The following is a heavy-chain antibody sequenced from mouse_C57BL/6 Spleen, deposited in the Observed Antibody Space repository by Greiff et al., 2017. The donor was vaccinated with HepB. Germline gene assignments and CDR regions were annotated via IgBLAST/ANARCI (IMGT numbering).Heavy chain of an antibody. D-gene: IGHD2-1*01. Sequence: VQLKESGAELVRPGTSVKMSCKASGYTFTNYWIGWAKQRPGHGLEWIGDIYPGGGYTNYNEKFKGKATLTADKSSSTAYMQFSSLTSEDSAIYYCARKGVYYGNPYAMDYWGQGTSVTVSS. CDR3: ARKGVYYGNPYAMDY. CDR1: GYTFTNYW. J-gene: IGHJ4*01. CDR2: IYPGGGYT. V-gene: IGHV1-63*01.